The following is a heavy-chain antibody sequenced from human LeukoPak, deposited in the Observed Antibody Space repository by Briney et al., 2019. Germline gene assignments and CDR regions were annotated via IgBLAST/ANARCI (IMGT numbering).Heavy chain of an antibody. CDR1: GYSSSSVYY. J-gene: IGHJ5*02. D-gene: IGHD6-13*01. Sequence: KPSETRALTCSVSGYSSSSVYYGGWRRQPPGKGLEWIGSIYHSGSTYYNPSLKSRVTISVDTSKNQFSLKLSSVTAADTAVYYCARDGYSSSWYWFDPWGQGTLVTVSS. CDR3: ARDGYSSSWYWFDP. V-gene: IGHV4-38-2*02. CDR2: IYHSGST.